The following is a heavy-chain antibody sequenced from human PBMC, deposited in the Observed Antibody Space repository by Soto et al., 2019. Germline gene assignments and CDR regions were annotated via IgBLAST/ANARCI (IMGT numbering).Heavy chain of an antibody. D-gene: IGHD6-6*01. CDR1: GFTFSNAW. V-gene: IGHV3-15*01. Sequence: GGSLRLSCAASGFTFSNAWMSWVRQAPGKGLEWVGRIKSKTDGGTTDYAAPVKGRFTISRDDSKNTLYLQMNSLKTEDTAVYYCTTSTGGSSSDFDYWGQGTLVTVYS. J-gene: IGHJ4*02. CDR3: TTSTGGSSSDFDY. CDR2: IKSKTDGGTT.